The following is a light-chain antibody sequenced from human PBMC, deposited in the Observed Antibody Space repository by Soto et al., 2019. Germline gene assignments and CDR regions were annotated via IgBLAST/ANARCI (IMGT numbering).Light chain of an antibody. V-gene: IGKV1-17*01. CDR2: SAS. CDR1: QGIRHD. Sequence: DIQMTQSPSSLSASVGGRVTITCRASQGIRHDLGWYHQKPGKAAKRLIYSASSLESGVPSRFSGSGSGTEFSLTISSLQPEDIATYYCQPYYNFPITVGPGTRLEIK. CDR3: QPYYNFPIT. J-gene: IGKJ5*01.